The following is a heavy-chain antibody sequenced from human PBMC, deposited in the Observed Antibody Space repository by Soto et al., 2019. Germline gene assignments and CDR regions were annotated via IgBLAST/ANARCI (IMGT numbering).Heavy chain of an antibody. Sequence: PSETLSLTCIVSGGSISSFHWSWIRQPPGKGLEWIGDIYYSRTTNYNPSLKSRVTIFVDSSKNQFSLKLSSVTAADTAVYYCARHVQNWKEAHNWLDPGGQGALVTVSS. CDR1: GGSISSFH. D-gene: IGHD1-1*01. CDR2: IYYSRTT. J-gene: IGHJ5*02. CDR3: ARHVQNWKEAHNWLDP. V-gene: IGHV4-59*08.